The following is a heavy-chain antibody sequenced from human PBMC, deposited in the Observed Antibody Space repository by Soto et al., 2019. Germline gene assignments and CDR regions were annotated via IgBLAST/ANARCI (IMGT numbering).Heavy chain of an antibody. CDR2: LSPYSGYT. CDR1: GYNFIKYG. Sequence: QVQLVQSGAEVKKSGASVKVSCKGLGYNFIKYGINWVRQAPGQGLEWMGWLSPYSGYTHSAQKFPGRLTLPTDTAATTADTELRSLRSADTALYYCTREASVVIPAAQPSHFDSWGQGTLGTVSS. V-gene: IGHV1-18*01. D-gene: IGHD2-2*01. J-gene: IGHJ4*02. CDR3: TREASVVIPAAQPSHFDS.